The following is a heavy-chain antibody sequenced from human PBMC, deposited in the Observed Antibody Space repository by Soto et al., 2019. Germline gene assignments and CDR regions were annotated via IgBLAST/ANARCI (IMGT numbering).Heavy chain of an antibody. CDR3: TTNTYYDFWSANYGMDV. CDR1: GFTFSGSA. V-gene: IGHV3-73*01. Sequence: GGSLRLSCAASGFTFSGSAMHWVRQASGKGLEWVGRIRSKANSYATAYAASVKGRFTISRDDSKNTAYLQMNSLKTEDTAVYYCTTNTYYDFWSANYGMDVWGKGTTVTVSS. CDR2: IRSKANSYAT. D-gene: IGHD3-3*01. J-gene: IGHJ6*04.